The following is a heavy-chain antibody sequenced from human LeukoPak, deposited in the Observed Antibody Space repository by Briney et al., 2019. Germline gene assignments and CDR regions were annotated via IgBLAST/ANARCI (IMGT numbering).Heavy chain of an antibody. CDR1: GFTVSSNY. V-gene: IGHV3-53*01. D-gene: IGHD1-26*01. Sequence: PGASLILSCAASGFTVSSNYMSWVRQAPGKGLEWVSVIYSGGSTYYADSVKGRFTISRDNSKNTLYLQMNSLRAEDTAVYYCARDVGATGRFDYWGQGTLVTVSS. CDR2: IYSGGST. CDR3: ARDVGATGRFDY. J-gene: IGHJ4*02.